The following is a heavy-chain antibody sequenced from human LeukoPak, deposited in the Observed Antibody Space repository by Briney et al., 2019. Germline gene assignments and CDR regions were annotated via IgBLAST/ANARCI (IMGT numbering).Heavy chain of an antibody. CDR2: IYTSGST. J-gene: IGHJ3*02. Sequence: PSETLSLTCTVSGGSISSSSYYWGWIRQPPGKGLEWIGRIYTSGSTNYNPSLKSRVTISVDTSKNQFSLKLSSVTAADTAVYYCARVNQEDHPDSSGYYDAFDIWGQGTMVTVSS. V-gene: IGHV4-39*07. CDR3: ARVNQEDHPDSSGYYDAFDI. D-gene: IGHD3-22*01. CDR1: GGSISSSSYY.